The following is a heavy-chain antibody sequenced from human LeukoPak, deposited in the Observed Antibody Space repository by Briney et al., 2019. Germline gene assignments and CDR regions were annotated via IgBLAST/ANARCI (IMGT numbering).Heavy chain of an antibody. Sequence: SETLSLTCTVSGGSISSYYWSWIRQPPGKGLEWIGYIYYSGSSNYNPSLKSRVTISVDTSKNQFSLKLSSVTAADTAVYYCARGVIYYYYDSSGYPHFDYWGQGTLVTVSS. CDR1: GGSISSYY. J-gene: IGHJ4*02. D-gene: IGHD3-22*01. CDR3: ARGVIYYYYDSSGYPHFDY. CDR2: IYYSGSS. V-gene: IGHV4-59*01.